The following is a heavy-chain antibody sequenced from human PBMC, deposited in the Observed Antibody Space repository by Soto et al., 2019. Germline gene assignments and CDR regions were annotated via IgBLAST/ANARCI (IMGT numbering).Heavy chain of an antibody. J-gene: IGHJ6*02. D-gene: IGHD2-15*01. CDR2: IYYSGST. V-gene: IGHV4-59*01. Sequence: SETLSLTCTVSGGSISSYYWSWIRQPPGKGLEWIGYIYYSGSTNYNPSLKSRVTISVDTSKNQFSLKLSSVTAADTAVYYCERVNGCYGYGMDGWGQGTTVTVSS. CDR3: ERVNGCYGYGMDG. CDR1: GGSISSYY.